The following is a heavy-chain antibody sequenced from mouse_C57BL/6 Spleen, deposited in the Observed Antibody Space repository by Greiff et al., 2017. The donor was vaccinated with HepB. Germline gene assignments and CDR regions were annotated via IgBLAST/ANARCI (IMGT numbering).Heavy chain of an antibody. CDR2: ICDGGSYT. CDR3: ARDDDGYSFAY. Sequence: EVHLVESGGGLVKPGGSLKLSCAASGFTFSSYAMSWVRQTPEKRLEWVATICDGGSYTYYPDNVKGRFTISRDNAKNNLYLQMSHLKSEDTAMYYCARDDDGYSFAYWGQGTLVTVSA. CDR1: GFTFSSYA. J-gene: IGHJ3*01. D-gene: IGHD2-3*01. V-gene: IGHV5-4*01.